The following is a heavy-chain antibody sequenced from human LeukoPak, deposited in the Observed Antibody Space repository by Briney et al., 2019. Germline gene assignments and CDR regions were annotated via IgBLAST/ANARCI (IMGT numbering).Heavy chain of an antibody. CDR1: GFTFSSYS. D-gene: IGHD5-12*01. J-gene: IGHJ4*02. CDR2: ISSSSSYI. Sequence: PGGSPRLSCAASGFTFSSYSMNWVRQAPGKGLEWVSSISSSSSYIYYADSVKGRFTISRDNAKNSLYLQMNSLRAEDTAVYYCATPLGWLRFYWGQGTLVTVSS. CDR3: ATPLGWLRFY. V-gene: IGHV3-21*01.